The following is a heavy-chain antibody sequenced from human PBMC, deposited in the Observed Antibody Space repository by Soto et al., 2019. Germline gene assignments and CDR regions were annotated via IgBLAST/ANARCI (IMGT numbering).Heavy chain of an antibody. D-gene: IGHD6-6*01. CDR3: ARGVYSSSSRRLNWFDP. Sequence: QVQLQQWGAGLLKPSETLSLTCAVYGGSFSGHYWSWIRQPPGKGLEWIGEINHSGSTNYNPSLKSRVTISVDTSKNQFSLKLSSVTAADTAVYYCARGVYSSSSRRLNWFDPWGQGTLVTVSS. CDR1: GGSFSGHY. CDR2: INHSGST. V-gene: IGHV4-34*01. J-gene: IGHJ5*02.